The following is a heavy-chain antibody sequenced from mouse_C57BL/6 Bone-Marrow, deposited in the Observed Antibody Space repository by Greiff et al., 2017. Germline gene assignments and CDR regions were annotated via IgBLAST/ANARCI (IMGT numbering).Heavy chain of an antibody. D-gene: IGHD2-10*01. V-gene: IGHV1-50*01. CDR3: ARGGLPGWFAY. Sequence: QVQLQQPGAELVKPGASVKLSCKASGYTFPSYWMQWVKQRPGQGLEWIGEIDPSDSYTNYNQKFKGKATLTVDTSSSTAYMQLSSLTSEDSAVYYCARGGLPGWFAYWGQGTLVTVSA. CDR2: IDPSDSYT. J-gene: IGHJ3*01. CDR1: GYTFPSYW.